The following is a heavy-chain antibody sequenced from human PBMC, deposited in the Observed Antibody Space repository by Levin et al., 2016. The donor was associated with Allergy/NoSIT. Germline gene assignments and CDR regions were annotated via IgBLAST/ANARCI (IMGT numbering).Heavy chain of an antibody. J-gene: IGHJ4*02. V-gene: IGHV1-2*04. Sequence: ASVKVSCKASGYTFTGYYIHWVRRAPGQGLEWMGWIHPNSGATKYAQKFQGWVTMTRDTSISTAYMELSRLTSDDDDTAVYYCARQSPWSYYFDYWGQGTLVTVSP. CDR1: GYTFTGYY. CDR3: ARQSPWSYYFDY. CDR2: IHPNSGAT.